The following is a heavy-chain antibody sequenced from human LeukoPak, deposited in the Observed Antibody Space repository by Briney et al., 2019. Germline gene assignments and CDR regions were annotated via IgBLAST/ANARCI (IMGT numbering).Heavy chain of an antibody. V-gene: IGHV1-18*01. J-gene: IGHJ4*02. CDR1: GGTFSSYA. Sequence: GASVKVSCRASGGTFSSYAISWVRQAPGQGLEWMGWISAYNGNTNYAQKLQGRVTMTTDTSTSTRSLRSDDTAVYYCARDTVGGPVPDQRGPGTPVNVLS. CDR3: ARDTVGGPVPDQ. CDR2: ISAYNGNT. D-gene: IGHD4-23*01.